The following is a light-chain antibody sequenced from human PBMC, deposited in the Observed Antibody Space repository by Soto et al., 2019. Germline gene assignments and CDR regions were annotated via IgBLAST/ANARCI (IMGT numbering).Light chain of an antibody. CDR2: EVS. Sequence: QSALTQPASVSGSPGQSITISCTGTSSDVGVYNFVSWYQQHPRKAPKLMISEVSNRPSGVSNRFSGSKSGNTASLTISGLQAEDEADYYCSSYTAGGTIFGTGTKLTVL. V-gene: IGLV2-14*01. J-gene: IGLJ1*01. CDR1: SSDVGVYNF. CDR3: SSYTAGGTI.